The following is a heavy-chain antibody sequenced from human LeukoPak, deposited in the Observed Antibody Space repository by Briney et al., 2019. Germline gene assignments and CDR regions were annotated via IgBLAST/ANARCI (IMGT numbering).Heavy chain of an antibody. Sequence: PSETLSLTCTVSGGSISSYYWSWLRQPPGKGLEWIGYIYYSGSTNYNPSLKSRVTISVDTSKNQFSLKLSSVTAADTAVYYCARAGWYSPPYYYYGMDVWGQGTTVTVSS. CDR1: GGSISSYY. V-gene: IGHV4-59*01. J-gene: IGHJ6*02. CDR2: IYYSGST. CDR3: ARAGWYSPPYYYYGMDV. D-gene: IGHD6-19*01.